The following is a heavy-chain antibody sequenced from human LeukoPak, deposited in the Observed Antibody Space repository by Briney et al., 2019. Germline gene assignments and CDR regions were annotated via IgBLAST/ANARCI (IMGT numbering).Heavy chain of an antibody. CDR1: GDSVSSNSAA. CDR2: TYYRSKWYN. Sequence: SQTLSLTCAISGDSVSSNSAAWNWIRQSPSRGIEWLGRTYYRSKWYNDYAVSVKSRITINPDTSKNQFSLQLNSVTPEDTAVYYCARDPYCSGGSCSSSYYYYYYGMDVWGQGTTVTVSS. CDR3: ARDPYCSGGSCSSSYYYYYYGMDV. V-gene: IGHV6-1*01. J-gene: IGHJ6*02. D-gene: IGHD2-15*01.